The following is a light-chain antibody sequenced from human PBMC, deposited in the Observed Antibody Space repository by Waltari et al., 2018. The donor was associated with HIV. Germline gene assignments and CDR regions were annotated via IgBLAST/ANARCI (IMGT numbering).Light chain of an antibody. Sequence: DIQITQSPSSLSASMGDRVTMSCRASQDSSRFFNWYQQKLGKATMRLIYAASSFQSGVQSRFRGSGAGTDFTLTRSDLQPQDVATYYSHQRESIPPTLGGGNQVEI. CDR2: AAS. CDR1: QDSSRF. J-gene: IGKJ4*01. CDR3: HQRESIPPT. V-gene: IGKV1-39*01.